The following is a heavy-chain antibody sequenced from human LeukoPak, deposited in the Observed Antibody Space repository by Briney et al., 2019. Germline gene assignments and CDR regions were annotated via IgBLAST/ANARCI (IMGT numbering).Heavy chain of an antibody. J-gene: IGHJ6*03. D-gene: IGHD1-26*01. CDR1: GFTFRSYG. CDR3: AKLAAPYSGSYYYYYMDV. CDR2: IRYDGSNR. Sequence: GGSLRLSCAASGFTFRSYGIHWVRQAPGKGLECVAFIRYDGSNRYYADSVRGRFTISRDNSNNTVYLQMNSLRAEDTAVYYCAKLAAPYSGSYYYYYMDVWGKGTTVTISS. V-gene: IGHV3-30*02.